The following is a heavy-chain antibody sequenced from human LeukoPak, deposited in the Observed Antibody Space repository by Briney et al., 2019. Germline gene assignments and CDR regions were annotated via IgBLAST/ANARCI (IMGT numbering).Heavy chain of an antibody. V-gene: IGHV3-23*01. CDR3: AKHQVRSHDY. Sequence: GGSLRLSCAASGFTFSSYAMSWVRQAPGKGLEWASAISGSGGSTYYADSVKGRFTISRDNSKNTLYLQMNSLRAGDTAVYYCAKHQVRSHDYWGQGTLVTVSS. CDR2: ISGSGGST. CDR1: GFTFSSYA. J-gene: IGHJ4*02.